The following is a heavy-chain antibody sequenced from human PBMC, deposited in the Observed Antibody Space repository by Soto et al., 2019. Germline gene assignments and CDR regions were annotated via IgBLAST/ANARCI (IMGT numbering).Heavy chain of an antibody. CDR1: GGSFSGYY. CDR3: ARVYDFWSGYYTAPNWFDP. D-gene: IGHD3-3*01. CDR2: INHSGST. V-gene: IGHV4-34*01. Sequence: SETLSLTCAVYGGSFSGYYWSWIRQPSGKGLEWIGEINHSGSTNYKPSLKSRVTISVDTSKNQFSLKLSSVTAADTAVYYCARVYDFWSGYYTAPNWFDPWGQG. J-gene: IGHJ5*02.